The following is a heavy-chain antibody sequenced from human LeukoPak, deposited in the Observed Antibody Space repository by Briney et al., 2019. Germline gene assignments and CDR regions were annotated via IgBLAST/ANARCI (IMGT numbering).Heavy chain of an antibody. CDR3: ARGGFDCSGGSCYPGTWFDP. J-gene: IGHJ5*02. V-gene: IGHV1-69*13. CDR2: IIPIFGTA. D-gene: IGHD2-15*01. Sequence: ASVKVSCKASGGTFSSNATSWGRQAPGQGLEWMGGIIPIFGTANYAQKFQGRVTITADESTSTAYMELSSLRSEDTAVYYCARGGFDCSGGSCYPGTWFDPWGQGTLVTVSS. CDR1: GGTFSSNA.